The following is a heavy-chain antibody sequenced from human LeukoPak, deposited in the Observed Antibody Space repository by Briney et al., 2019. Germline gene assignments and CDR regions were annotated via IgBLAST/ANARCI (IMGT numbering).Heavy chain of an antibody. CDR3: AKGAGGFSYYNWFDP. V-gene: IGHV4-38-2*02. CDR2: ISYSGSS. J-gene: IGHJ5*02. D-gene: IGHD5-18*01. Sequence: SETLSLTCTVSGYSISSGYYWGWIRQPPGKGLDWIGSISYSGSSFCNPSLESRVTISVDTSKNQFSLKLASVTAADTAIYYCAKGAGGFSYYNWFDPWGQGTLVTVSS. CDR1: GYSISSGYY.